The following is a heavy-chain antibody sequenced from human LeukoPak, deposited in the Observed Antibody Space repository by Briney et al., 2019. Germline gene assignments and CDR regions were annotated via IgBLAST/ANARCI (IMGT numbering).Heavy chain of an antibody. V-gene: IGHV1-18*01. J-gene: IGHJ5*01. CDR1: GYIFTNYG. CDR2: MNPNNGNA. D-gene: IGHD3-16*01. CDR3: ARERQELPFVESWFDS. Sequence: ASVKVSCKTSGYIFTNYGITWVRQAPGQGLEWLGWMNPNNGNAQYAQKVHGRRTMTTDTSTRTVHMELRSRTSDGQAVYYCARERQELPFVESWFDSWGQGTLVPVSS.